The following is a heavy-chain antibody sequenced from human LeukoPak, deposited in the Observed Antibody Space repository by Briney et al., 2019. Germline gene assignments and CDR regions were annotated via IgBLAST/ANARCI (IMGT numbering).Heavy chain of an antibody. V-gene: IGHV4-31*03. CDR1: GGFISSGGYY. J-gene: IGHJ4*02. CDR3: ARDNSGVFDY. Sequence: SETLSLTCTVTGGFISSGGYYWSWIRQFPGESLEWIGYIYYTGTTSYNPSLKTRLTLSVDTSKNQFSLRLSSATAADTAVYYCARDNSGVFDYWGQGTLVTVSS. CDR2: IYYTGTT. D-gene: IGHD3-10*01.